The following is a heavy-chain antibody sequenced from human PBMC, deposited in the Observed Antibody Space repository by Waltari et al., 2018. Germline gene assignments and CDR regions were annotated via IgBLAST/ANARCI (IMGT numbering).Heavy chain of an antibody. CDR2: ISGSGGST. D-gene: IGHD4-17*01. J-gene: IGHJ4*02. CDR1: GFTFTSYA. V-gene: IGHV3-23*01. Sequence: EVQLLESGGGLVQPGGSLSLSCAASGFTFTSYAMSWVRRAPGKGLEWVSAISGSGGSTYYADSVKGRFTISRDNSKNTLYLQMNSLRAEDTAVYYCAIRGVTTVTTFDYWGQGTLVTVSS. CDR3: AIRGVTTVTTFDY.